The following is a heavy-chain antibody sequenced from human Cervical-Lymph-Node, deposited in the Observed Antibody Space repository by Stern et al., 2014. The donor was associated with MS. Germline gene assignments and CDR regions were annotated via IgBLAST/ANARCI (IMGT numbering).Heavy chain of an antibody. CDR2: INPSAGNT. J-gene: IGHJ4*02. CDR3: ARDEGADY. V-gene: IGHV1-46*01. Sequence: QVQLVQSGAEVKKPGASVKVSCMASGYSFTRYFINWVRQAPGQGLEWMGIINPSAGNTNYAQKFQGRVVMTSDTSTGTVYMELSSLRSEDTAVYYCARDEGADYWGQGTLVTVSS. CDR1: GYSFTRYF.